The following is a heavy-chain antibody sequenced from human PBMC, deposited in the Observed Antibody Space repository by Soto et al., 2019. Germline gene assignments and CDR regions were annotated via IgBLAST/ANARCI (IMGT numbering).Heavy chain of an antibody. D-gene: IGHD1-7*01. J-gene: IGHJ4*02. Sequence: GGSLRLSCAASGFTFTKTWMSWVRQDPGKGLEWVANIKQDGSEKYYVDSVKGRFTISRDNAKNSLYLQMNSLRAEDTAVYYCARRDFGNYVFTYYFDYWGQGTLVTVSS. CDR1: GFTFTKTW. CDR3: ARRDFGNYVFTYYFDY. V-gene: IGHV3-7*01. CDR2: IKQDGSEK.